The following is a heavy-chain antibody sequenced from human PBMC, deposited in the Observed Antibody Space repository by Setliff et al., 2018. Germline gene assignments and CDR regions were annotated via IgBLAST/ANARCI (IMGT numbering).Heavy chain of an antibody. J-gene: IGHJ4*02. D-gene: IGHD6-6*01. Sequence: SETLSLTCAAYGGTFSDYHWTWIRQSPEKGLEWIGETNHRGSTNYHTSLKSRVTISIDALKDQFSLRLISMTAADTAVYYCAGGRNIAARLLDSWGRGTLVTVSS. CDR2: TNHRGST. CDR3: AGGRNIAARLLDS. V-gene: IGHV4-34*01. CDR1: GGTFSDYH.